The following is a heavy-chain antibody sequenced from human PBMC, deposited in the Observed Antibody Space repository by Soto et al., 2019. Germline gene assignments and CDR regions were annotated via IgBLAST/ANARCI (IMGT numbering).Heavy chain of an antibody. CDR2: IIPILGIA. CDR1: GGTFSSYT. D-gene: IGHD3-3*01. CDR3: VYYDLWSGYYKIDY. V-gene: IGHV1-69*02. Sequence: SVKVSCKASGGTFSSYTISWVRQAPGQGLEWMGRIIPILGIANYAQKFQGRVTITADKSTSTAYMELSSLRSEDTAVYYCVYYDLWSGYYKIDYWGQGTLVTVSS. J-gene: IGHJ4*02.